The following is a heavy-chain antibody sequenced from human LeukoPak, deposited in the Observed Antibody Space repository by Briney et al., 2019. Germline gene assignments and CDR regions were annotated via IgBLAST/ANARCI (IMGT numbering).Heavy chain of an antibody. Sequence: PGGSLRLSCAASGFIFISYSMNWVRQAPGKGLEGVSYISSSSSSIKYADSVEGRFTISRDNGKNSLYLQMNSLRAEDTAVYYCAREISSGFYFDYWGQGTLVTVSS. CDR2: ISSSSSSI. CDR3: AREISSGFYFDY. D-gene: IGHD6-6*01. CDR1: GFIFISYS. V-gene: IGHV3-48*04. J-gene: IGHJ4*02.